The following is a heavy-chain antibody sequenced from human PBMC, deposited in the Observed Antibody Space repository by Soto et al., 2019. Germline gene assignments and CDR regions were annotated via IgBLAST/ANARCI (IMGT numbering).Heavy chain of an antibody. Sequence: SVKVSCTASGGTFSSYAISWVRQAPGQALGWMGGIIPIFGTANYAQKFQGRVTITADESTSTAYMELSSLRSEDTAVYYCARDLGYSSSFYYYYYYGMDVWGQGTTVTVSS. V-gene: IGHV1-69*13. D-gene: IGHD6-13*01. J-gene: IGHJ6*02. CDR2: IIPIFGTA. CDR1: GGTFSSYA. CDR3: ARDLGYSSSFYYYYYYGMDV.